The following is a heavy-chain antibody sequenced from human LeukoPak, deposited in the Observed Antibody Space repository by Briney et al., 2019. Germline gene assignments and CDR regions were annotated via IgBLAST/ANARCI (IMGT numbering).Heavy chain of an antibody. CDR3: AGIVVVVAATGLGFDP. CDR2: ISDIGSI. Sequence: SETLSLTCTASGGSISSYYWSWIRQPPGKGLEWIAYISDIGSINYNPSLKSRVTISLDTSKNQFSLKLSSVTAADTAVYYCAGIVVVVAATGLGFDPWGQGTLVTVSS. V-gene: IGHV4-59*12. D-gene: IGHD2-15*01. J-gene: IGHJ5*02. CDR1: GGSISSYY.